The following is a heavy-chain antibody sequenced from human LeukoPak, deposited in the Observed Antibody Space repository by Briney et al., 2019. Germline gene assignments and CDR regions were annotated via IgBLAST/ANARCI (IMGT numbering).Heavy chain of an antibody. J-gene: IGHJ4*02. CDR1: GFTFSSYS. D-gene: IGHD3-9*01. CDR2: ISSSSSYI. CDR3: ASSVDYDILTGLDY. Sequence: GGSLRLSCAASGFTFSSYSMNWVRQAPGKGREWVSSISSSSSYIYYADSVKGRFTISRDNAKNTLYLQMNSLRAQDTAVYYCASSVDYDILTGLDYWGQGTLVTVSS. V-gene: IGHV3-21*01.